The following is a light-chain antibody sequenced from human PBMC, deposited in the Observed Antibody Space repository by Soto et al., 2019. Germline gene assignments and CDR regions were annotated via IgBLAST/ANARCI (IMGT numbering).Light chain of an antibody. CDR3: QQYGSSPDT. J-gene: IGKJ2*01. V-gene: IGKV3-20*01. CDR2: AAS. Sequence: EIVLTQSPGTLSLSPGERATLSCRASQSVSSSYLAWYQEKPGQAPRLLIYAASSRATGIPDRFSGSGSGTAFTLTISRLEPEDFAVYYCQQYGSSPDTFGQGTKLEIK. CDR1: QSVSSSY.